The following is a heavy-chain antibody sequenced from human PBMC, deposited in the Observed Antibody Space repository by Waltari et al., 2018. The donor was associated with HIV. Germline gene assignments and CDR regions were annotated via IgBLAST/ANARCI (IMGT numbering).Heavy chain of an antibody. CDR3: ASTYYDLLEGWYFDF. J-gene: IGHJ4*02. V-gene: IGHV4-38-2*02. CDR2: ISHSGTT. CDR1: DYSITSGYY. D-gene: IGHD3-3*01. Sequence: QVQLQESGPGLVKPSETLSLTCSVSDYSITSGYYWGWIRQSPGRGLEWIGSISHSGTTVYIPSLKSRVTLFRDTSKNQFFPKLTSATAEDTAVYYCASTYYDLLEGWYFDFWGQGRLVTVSS.